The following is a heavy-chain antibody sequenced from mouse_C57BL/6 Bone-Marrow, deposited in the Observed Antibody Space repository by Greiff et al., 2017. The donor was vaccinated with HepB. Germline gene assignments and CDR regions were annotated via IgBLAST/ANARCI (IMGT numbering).Heavy chain of an antibody. D-gene: IGHD1-1*01. J-gene: IGHJ2*01. CDR2: INPSSGYT. V-gene: IGHV1-4*01. CDR1: GYTFTSYT. CDR3: ARTITTVVAGKNYFDY. Sequence: LEESGAELARPGASVKMSCKASGYTFTSYTMHWVKQRPGQGLEWIGYINPSSGYTKYNQKFKDKATLTADKSSSTAYMQLSSLTSEDSAVYYCARTITTVVAGKNYFDYWGQGTTLTVSS.